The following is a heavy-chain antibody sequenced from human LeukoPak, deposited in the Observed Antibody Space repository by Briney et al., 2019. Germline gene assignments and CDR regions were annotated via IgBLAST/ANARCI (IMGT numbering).Heavy chain of an antibody. D-gene: IGHD2/OR15-2a*01. Sequence: GGSLRLSCAASGFTVSSNYMSWVRQAPGKGLVWVSIIYSGGSTYYADSVKGRFIISRDNSKNTLYLQMYSRRAEDTAVYYCARDGRALLSDWGQGTMVTVSS. CDR3: ARDGRALLSD. J-gene: IGHJ3*01. CDR1: GFTVSSNY. V-gene: IGHV3-66*01. CDR2: IYSGGST.